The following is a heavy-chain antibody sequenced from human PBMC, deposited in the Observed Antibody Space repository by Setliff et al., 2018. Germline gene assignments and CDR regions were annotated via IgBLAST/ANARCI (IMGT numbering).Heavy chain of an antibody. V-gene: IGHV1-8*01. CDR3: VRVTSGRLDFDY. CDR1: GYTFTNYG. J-gene: IGHJ4*02. Sequence: ASVKVSCKASGYTFTNYGVAWVRQAPGQGLEWMGWINPYKGHTFYAQKFQGRVTITWVTSISTAYMELSSLRSEDTAVYYCVRVTSGRLDFDYWGQGTPVTVSS. D-gene: IGHD6-19*01. CDR2: INPYKGHT.